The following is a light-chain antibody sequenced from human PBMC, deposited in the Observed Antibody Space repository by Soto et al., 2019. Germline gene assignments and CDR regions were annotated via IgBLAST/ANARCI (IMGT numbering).Light chain of an antibody. V-gene: IGKV3-20*01. J-gene: IGKJ1*01. CDR3: QQYDSSPVT. CDR1: QSVSSSF. CDR2: GTS. Sequence: EIVLTQSPGTLSLSPGERATLSCRASQSVSSSFLAWYQQKPGQAPRLLIYGTSSRATGIPDRFSGSGSGTDFTLTISRLEPEDLAVYYCQQYDSSPVTFGQGTEVEIK.